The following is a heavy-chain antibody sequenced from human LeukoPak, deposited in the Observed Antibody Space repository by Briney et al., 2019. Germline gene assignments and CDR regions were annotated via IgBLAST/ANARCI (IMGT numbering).Heavy chain of an antibody. D-gene: IGHD6-13*01. CDR2: ISGSGGST. J-gene: IGHJ4*02. V-gene: IGHV3-23*01. CDR3: AKTRPLDSSSWSHGDY. Sequence: PGGSLRLSCAASRFTFSTYGMSWVRQAPGKGLEWVSSISGSGGSTNYADSVKGRFTISRDNSKNTLYLQMNSLRDEDTAVYYCAKTRPLDSSSWSHGDYWGQGTLVTVSS. CDR1: RFTFSTYG.